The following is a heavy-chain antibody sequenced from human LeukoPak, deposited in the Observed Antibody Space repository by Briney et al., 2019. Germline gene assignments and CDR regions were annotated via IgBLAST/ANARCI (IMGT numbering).Heavy chain of an antibody. CDR2: INHSGST. V-gene: IGHV4-34*01. CDR3: ARGLPRSITMVRGVIIIRWFDP. Sequence: SETLSLTCTVYGVSFSGYYWSWIRQPPGKGLEWIGEINHSGSTNYNPSLKSRVTISVDTSKNQFSLKLSSVTAADTAVYYCARGLPRSITMVRGVIIIRWFDPWGQGTLVTVSS. CDR1: GVSFSGYY. D-gene: IGHD3-10*01. J-gene: IGHJ5*02.